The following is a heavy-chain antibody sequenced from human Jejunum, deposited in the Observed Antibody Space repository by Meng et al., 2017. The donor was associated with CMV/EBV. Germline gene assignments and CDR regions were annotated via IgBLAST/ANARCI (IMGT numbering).Heavy chain of an antibody. J-gene: IGHJ4*02. Sequence: TSYWIGWERQKPGRGLEWMGIIQPYDSDTRCNPSFQGQVTNSVDYSISTTYLRRGSLEASNTAMYYCARGGTYDFWTTYFGFPLDYWGRGAPVTVSS. CDR1: TSYW. V-gene: IGHV5-51*01. CDR2: IQPYDSDT. CDR3: ARGGTYDFWTTYFGFPLDY. D-gene: IGHD3/OR15-3a*01.